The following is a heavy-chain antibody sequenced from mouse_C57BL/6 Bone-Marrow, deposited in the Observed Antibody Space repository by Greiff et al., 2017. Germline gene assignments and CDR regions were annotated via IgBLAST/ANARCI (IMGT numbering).Heavy chain of an antibody. V-gene: IGHV1-64*01. CDR2: IHPNSGST. Sequence: VQLQQPGAELVKPGASVKLSCKASGYSFTSYWMHWVKQRPGQGLEWIGMIHPNSGSTNYNEKFKSKATLTVDKSSSTAYMQLSSLTSEDSAVKYCARSSSSVYWYFDVWGTGTTVTVSS. J-gene: IGHJ1*03. CDR3: ARSSSSVYWYFDV. CDR1: GYSFTSYW. D-gene: IGHD1-1*01.